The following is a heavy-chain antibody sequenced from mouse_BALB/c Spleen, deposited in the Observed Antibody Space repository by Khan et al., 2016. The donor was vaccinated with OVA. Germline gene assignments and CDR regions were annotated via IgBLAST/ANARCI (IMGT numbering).Heavy chain of an antibody. V-gene: IGHV1S136*01. CDR1: GYTFTNYV. CDR2: INPYNAGT. Sequence: VQLQQSGPELVEPGASVKMSCKASGYTFTNYVMHWVKQKPGQGLEWIGYINPYNAGTRYNEKFKGKATLTSDISSTTAYMELSSLTSVDSAAYYCAREASSWDFAFPYWGQGTLVTVSA. J-gene: IGHJ3*01. CDR3: AREASSWDFAFPY. D-gene: IGHD4-1*01.